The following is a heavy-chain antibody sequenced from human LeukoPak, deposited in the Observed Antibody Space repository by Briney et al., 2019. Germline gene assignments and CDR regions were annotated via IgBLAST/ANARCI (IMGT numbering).Heavy chain of an antibody. V-gene: IGHV4-59*09. CDR3: ARGSGSAFHWHFDL. Sequence: SRVTTSLDTSKNQFSLRLTSVTAADTAVYYCARGSGSAFHWHFDLWGRGTLVTVSS. J-gene: IGHJ2*01. D-gene: IGHD2-15*01.